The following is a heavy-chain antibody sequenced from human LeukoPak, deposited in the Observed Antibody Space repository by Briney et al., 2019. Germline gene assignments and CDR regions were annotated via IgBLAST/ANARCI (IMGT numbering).Heavy chain of an antibody. CDR3: ARDGMSGSYLGVDY. Sequence: ASVKVSCKASGYTFTAFYIHWVRQAPGQGLEWMAKLVPSRGSPSYAQKFQGRVTITADESTSTAYMELSSLRSEDTAVYYCARDGMSGSYLGVDYWGQGTLVTVSS. V-gene: IGHV1-46*01. D-gene: IGHD1-26*01. CDR1: GYTFTAFY. J-gene: IGHJ4*02. CDR2: LVPSRGSP.